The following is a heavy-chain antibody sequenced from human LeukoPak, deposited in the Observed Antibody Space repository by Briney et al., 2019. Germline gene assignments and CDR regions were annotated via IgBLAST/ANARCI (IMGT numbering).Heavy chain of an antibody. D-gene: IGHD3-22*01. CDR2: IYSGGSS. V-gene: IGHV3-66*01. J-gene: IGHJ4*02. CDR1: GFTVSSSY. Sequence: GGSLRLSCAASGFTVSSSYMSWVRQAPGKGLEWVSVIYSGGSSYNADSVKGRFTISRDNSKNTLYLQMNSLRAEDTAVYYCARDNYDSRFDYWGQGTLVTVSS. CDR3: ARDNYDSRFDY.